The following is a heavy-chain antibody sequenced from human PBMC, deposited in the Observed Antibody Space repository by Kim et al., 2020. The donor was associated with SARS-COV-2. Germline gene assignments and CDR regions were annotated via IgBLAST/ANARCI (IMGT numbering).Heavy chain of an antibody. CDR1: GGTFSSYA. Sequence: SVKVSCKASGGTFSSYAISWVRQAPGQGLEWMGRIIPILGIANYAQKFHGRVTITADKSTSTAYMELSSLRSEDTAVYYCASSGGPGGDPWGQGTLVTVSS. V-gene: IGHV1-69*04. D-gene: IGHD3-10*01. J-gene: IGHJ5*02. CDR3: ASSGGPGGDP. CDR2: IIPILGIA.